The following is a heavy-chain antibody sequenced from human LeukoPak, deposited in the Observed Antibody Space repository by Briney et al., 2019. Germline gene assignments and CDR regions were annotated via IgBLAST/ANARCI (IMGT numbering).Heavy chain of an antibody. CDR3: ARVGIWSGYPGGY. Sequence: PSETLSLTCTVSGGSISSSSYYWGWIRQPPGKGLEWIGSIYYSGSTYYNPSLKSRVTISVDTSKNQFFLKLSSVTAADTAVYYCARVGIWSGYPGGYWGQGTLVTVSS. CDR2: IYYSGST. V-gene: IGHV4-39*01. D-gene: IGHD3-3*01. J-gene: IGHJ4*02. CDR1: GGSISSSSYY.